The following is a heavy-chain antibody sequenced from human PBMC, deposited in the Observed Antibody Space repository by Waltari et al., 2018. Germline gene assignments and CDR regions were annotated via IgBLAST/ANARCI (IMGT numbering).Heavy chain of an antibody. Sequence: EVQLVESGGGLIQPGGSLTLSCAASGFTVSSNYMRWVRRAPGKGLEWVSVIYSGGSTYYADSVKGRFTISRDNSKNTLYLQMNSLRAEDTAVYYCATTGALSGWYPFDYWGQGTLVTVSS. D-gene: IGHD6-19*01. J-gene: IGHJ4*02. CDR1: GFTVSSNY. CDR3: ATTGALSGWYPFDY. V-gene: IGHV3-53*01. CDR2: IYSGGST.